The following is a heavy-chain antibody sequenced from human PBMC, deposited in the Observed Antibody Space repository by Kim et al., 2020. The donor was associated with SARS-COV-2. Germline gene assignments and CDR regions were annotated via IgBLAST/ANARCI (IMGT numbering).Heavy chain of an antibody. CDR3: ARQGGIAAAGADY. D-gene: IGHD6-13*01. J-gene: IGHJ4*02. Sequence: RHSPSLQGQVTISADKSISTAYLQWSSLKASDTAMYYCARQGGIAAAGADYWGQGTLVTVSS. V-gene: IGHV5-51*01.